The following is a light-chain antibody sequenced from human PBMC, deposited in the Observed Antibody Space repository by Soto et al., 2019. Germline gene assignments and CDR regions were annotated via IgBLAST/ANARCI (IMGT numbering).Light chain of an antibody. J-gene: IGKJ1*01. V-gene: IGKV3-20*01. CDR2: GES. Sequence: EIVLTQSPGTLSLSPGDRATLSCRASQSVTGTYLAWYQHKPGQAPSLLIYGESIRATGIPDRFSGSGSGTDFTLTISRLEPEDFEVYYCQQYGSPLWTFGQGTKVEI. CDR1: QSVTGTY. CDR3: QQYGSPLWT.